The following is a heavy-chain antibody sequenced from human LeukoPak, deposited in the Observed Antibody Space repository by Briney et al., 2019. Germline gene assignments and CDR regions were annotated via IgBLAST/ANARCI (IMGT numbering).Heavy chain of an antibody. D-gene: IGHD3-22*01. Sequence: GASVKVSCKASGYTFTDYYMHWVRQAPGQGLEWMGWINPNSGGTNYAQKFQGRVTMTRDTSISTAYMELSRLRSDDTAVYYCARVQNYYDSSGPFIWGQGTLVTVSS. CDR3: ARVQNYYDSSGPFI. CDR1: GYTFTDYY. CDR2: INPNSGGT. J-gene: IGHJ4*02. V-gene: IGHV1-2*02.